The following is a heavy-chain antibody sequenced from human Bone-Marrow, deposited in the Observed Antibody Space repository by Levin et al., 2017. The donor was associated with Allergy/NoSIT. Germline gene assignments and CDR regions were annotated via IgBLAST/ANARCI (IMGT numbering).Heavy chain of an antibody. Sequence: GGSLRLSCSASGFTFTTYVVHWVRQAPGKGLECVSVISSNADTTYYADSVKGRFTISKDNPKNTVYLQMNNLRPEDTAIYYCVRGGNSTHVRKPLKFYFDLWGQGTLVTVSS. J-gene: IGHJ4*02. D-gene: IGHD4-23*01. CDR2: ISSNADTT. V-gene: IGHV3-64D*06. CDR1: GFTFTTYV. CDR3: VRGGNSTHVRKPLKFYFDL.